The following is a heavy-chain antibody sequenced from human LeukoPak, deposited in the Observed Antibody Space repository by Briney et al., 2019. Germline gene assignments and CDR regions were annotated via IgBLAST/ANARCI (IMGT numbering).Heavy chain of an antibody. V-gene: IGHV4-30-4*01. CDR3: AGREDYFDY. Sequence: TXSXXSISXGDYXWGWIRQPPGKGLEWIGYIYYSGSTYYNPSLKSRVTISVDTSKNQFSLKLSSVTAADTAVYYCAGREDYFDYWGQGTLVTVSS. CDR2: IYYSGST. CDR1: XXSISXGDYX. J-gene: IGHJ4*02. D-gene: IGHD3-10*01.